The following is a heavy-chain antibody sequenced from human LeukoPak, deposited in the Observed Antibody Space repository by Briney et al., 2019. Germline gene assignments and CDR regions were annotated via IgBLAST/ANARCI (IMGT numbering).Heavy chain of an antibody. J-gene: IGHJ5*02. D-gene: IGHD6-19*01. CDR2: IGGNGVST. CDR1: GFTFSNHA. Sequence: GGSLRLSCAASGFTFSNHAMNWVRQTPGKGLEWVSSIGGNGVSTYYADSVKGRFTISRDNSKDTLYLQMNSLSAEDTAVYYCARCAKYTTGWCNWFDPWGQGTLVTVSS. CDR3: ARCAKYTTGWCNWFDP. V-gene: IGHV3-23*01.